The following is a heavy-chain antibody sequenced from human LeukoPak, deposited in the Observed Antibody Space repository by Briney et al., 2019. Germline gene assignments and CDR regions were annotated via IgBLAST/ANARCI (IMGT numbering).Heavy chain of an antibody. Sequence: GGSLRLSCAASGFTFDDYAMHWVRQAPGKGLEWVSGISWNSGSIGYADSVKGRFTISRDNAKNSLYLQMNSLRAEDTALYYCAKSSGWRLFYYYYYGMDVWGQGTTVTVS. V-gene: IGHV3-9*01. CDR3: AKSSGWRLFYYYYYGMDV. CDR2: ISWNSGSI. D-gene: IGHD6-19*01. CDR1: GFTFDDYA. J-gene: IGHJ6*02.